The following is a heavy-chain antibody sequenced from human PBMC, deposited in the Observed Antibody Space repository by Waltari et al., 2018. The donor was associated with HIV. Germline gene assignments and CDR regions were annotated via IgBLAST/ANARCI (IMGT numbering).Heavy chain of an antibody. J-gene: IGHJ4*02. CDR3: ARSPNMAPIAVAGIYYFDY. CDR1: GGTFRRYA. Sequence: QVQLVQSGAEVKKPGSSVKVSCKAFGGTFRRYAISWVRQAPGHGLEWMVGISQIFGTANYAEKVQGRVTITADESKSTAYMGLSSLRSADTAVYYCARSPNMAPIAVAGIYYFDYWGQGTLVTVSS. CDR2: ISQIFGTA. D-gene: IGHD6-19*01. V-gene: IGHV1-69*12.